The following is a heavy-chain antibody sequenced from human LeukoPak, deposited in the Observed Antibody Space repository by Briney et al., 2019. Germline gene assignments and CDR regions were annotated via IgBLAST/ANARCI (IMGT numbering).Heavy chain of an antibody. CDR3: ARDSSGYEAAIEGQNWFDP. Sequence: PGGSLRLSCAASGFTFSSYAMHWVRQAPGKGLEWVAVISYDGSNKYYADSVKGRFTISRDNSKNTLYLQMNSLRAEDTAVYYCARDSSGYEAAIEGQNWFDPWGQGTLVTVSS. CDR2: ISYDGSNK. V-gene: IGHV3-30-3*01. CDR1: GFTFSSYA. D-gene: IGHD2-2*01. J-gene: IGHJ5*02.